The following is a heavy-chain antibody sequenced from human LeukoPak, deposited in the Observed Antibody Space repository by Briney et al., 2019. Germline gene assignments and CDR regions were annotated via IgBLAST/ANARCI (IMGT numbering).Heavy chain of an antibody. D-gene: IGHD6-13*01. V-gene: IGHV3-30*04. CDR2: ISYDGSNK. J-gene: IGHJ6*04. Sequence: GSLRLSCVVSGFTFSSYAMHWVRQAPGKGLEWVAVISYDGSNKYHADSVKGRFTISRDNSKNTLYLQMNSLRAEDTAVYYCASSVAAGHYYYYGMDVWGKGTTVTVSS. CDR3: ASSVAAGHYYYYGMDV. CDR1: GFTFSSYA.